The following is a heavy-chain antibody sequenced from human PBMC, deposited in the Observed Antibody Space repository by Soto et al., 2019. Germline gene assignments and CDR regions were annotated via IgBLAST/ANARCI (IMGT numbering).Heavy chain of an antibody. J-gene: IGHJ5*02. V-gene: IGHV4-59*01. CDR2: IYYSGST. D-gene: IGHD1-26*01. CDR1: GGSISSYY. Sequence: LSLTCTVSGGSISSYYWSWIRQPPGKGLEYIGYIYYSGSTNYNPSLKSRVTISVDTSKKQFSLKLSSVTAADTAVYYCVRSLYSGSYTNWFDPWGQGTLVTVSS. CDR3: VRSLYSGSYTNWFDP.